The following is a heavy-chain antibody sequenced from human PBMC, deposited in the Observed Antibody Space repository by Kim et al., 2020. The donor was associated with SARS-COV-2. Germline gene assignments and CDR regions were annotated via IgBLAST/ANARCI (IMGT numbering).Heavy chain of an antibody. D-gene: IGHD3-10*01. J-gene: IGHJ4*02. Sequence: SETLSLTCTVSGGSISSGGYYWSWIRQHPGKGLEWIGYIYYSGSTYYNPSLKSRVTISVDTSKNQFSLKLSSVTAADTAVYYCARALVSWGVIIRHFDYWGQGTLATVSS. V-gene: IGHV4-31*03. CDR1: GGSISSGGYY. CDR2: IYYSGST. CDR3: ARALVSWGVIIRHFDY.